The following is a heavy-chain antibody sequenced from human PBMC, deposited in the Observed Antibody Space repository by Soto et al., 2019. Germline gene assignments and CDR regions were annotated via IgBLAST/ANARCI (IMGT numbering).Heavy chain of an antibody. Sequence: GXSLRLSCAASVFTFSYYWMSWVRQAPGKGPEWLANIKFDGSEKQYVDSVKGRFSISRDNSRNSRFLQMNSLRAGYTAVYYCVKDGGYCSSTTCYSPRNHYFDSWGQGTLVTVSS. J-gene: IGHJ4*02. CDR2: IKFDGSEK. CDR1: VFTFSYYW. CDR3: VKDGGYCSSTTCYSPRNHYFDS. V-gene: IGHV3-7*03. D-gene: IGHD2-2*01.